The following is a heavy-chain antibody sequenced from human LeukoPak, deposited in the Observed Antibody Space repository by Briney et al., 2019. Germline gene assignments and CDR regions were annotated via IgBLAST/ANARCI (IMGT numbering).Heavy chain of an antibody. CDR2: ISYDGSNK. V-gene: IGHV3-30*04. Sequence: PGGSLRLSCAASGFTFSSYAMHWVRQAPGKGLEWVAVISYDGSNKYYADSVKGRFTISRDKSKNTLYLQMNSLRAEDTAVYYCAREMEVGAAYYYMDVWGKGTTVTVSS. J-gene: IGHJ6*03. D-gene: IGHD1-26*01. CDR3: AREMEVGAAYYYMDV. CDR1: GFTFSSYA.